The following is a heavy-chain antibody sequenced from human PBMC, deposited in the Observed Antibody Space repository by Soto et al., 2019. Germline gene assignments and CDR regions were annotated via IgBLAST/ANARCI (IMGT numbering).Heavy chain of an antibody. CDR2: VNPSGGHT. CDR3: ARGGHVVVVTAALDY. Sequence: QVQLVQSGAEVKKPGASVKVSCKASGDTFTDYYIHWVRQAPGQGLEWMGTVNPSGGHTTYAQHFLGRMTVTXGXTXXTLYMELPSLTSEDTAVYYCARGGHVVVVTAALDYWGQGTLVTVSS. V-gene: IGHV1-46*01. J-gene: IGHJ4*02. CDR1: GDTFTDYY. D-gene: IGHD2-21*02.